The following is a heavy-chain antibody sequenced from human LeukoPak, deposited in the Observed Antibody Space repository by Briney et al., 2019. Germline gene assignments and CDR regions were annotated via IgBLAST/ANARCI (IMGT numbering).Heavy chain of an antibody. CDR1: GFTFSTSG. D-gene: IGHD4-17*01. J-gene: IGHJ4*02. CDR2: IWYEGSNK. V-gene: IGHV3-33*01. Sequence: QPGRLLRLSCAAFGFTFSTSGMHWVRQAPGKGLEGVAVIWYEGSNKIYVDSVKGRFTICRDNYKNTVYLEVNSLRVENTAVYFCARQMRDGDYDYWGQGTLVTVSS. CDR3: ARQMRDGDYDY.